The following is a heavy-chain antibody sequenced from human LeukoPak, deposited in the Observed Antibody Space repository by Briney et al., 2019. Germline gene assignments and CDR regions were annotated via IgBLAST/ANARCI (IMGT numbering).Heavy chain of an antibody. CDR2: ISSSSSYI. J-gene: IGHJ4*02. Sequence: GGSLRLSCAASGFTFSSYSMNWVRQAPGKGLEWVSSISSSSSYIYYSDSVKGRFTISRDNAKNSLYLQMNSLRAEDTAVYFCAKSRSGSANWALQIFDNWGQGTLVTVSS. D-gene: IGHD1-1*01. CDR1: GFTFSSYS. CDR3: AKSRSGSANWALQIFDN. V-gene: IGHV3-21*03.